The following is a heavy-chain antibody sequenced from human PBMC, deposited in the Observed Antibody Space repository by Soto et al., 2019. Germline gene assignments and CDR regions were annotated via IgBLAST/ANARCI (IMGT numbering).Heavy chain of an antibody. CDR1: GFTFSSHW. CDR2: ISNDGRST. D-gene: IGHD3-9*01. Sequence: LRLSCAASGFTFSSHWMHWVRQAPGKGLVWVSRISNDGRSTNYADSVKGRFTISRDNAKNTVYLQMNSLRAEDTAVYYCARVVFLTGYYIMGRYNYYGMDVWGQGTTVTVSS. V-gene: IGHV3-74*01. J-gene: IGHJ6*02. CDR3: ARVVFLTGYYIMGRYNYYGMDV.